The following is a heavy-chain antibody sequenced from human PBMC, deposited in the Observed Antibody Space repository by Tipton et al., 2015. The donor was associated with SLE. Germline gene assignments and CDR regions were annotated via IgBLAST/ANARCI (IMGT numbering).Heavy chain of an antibody. CDR3: ATLKFFGELGIGRDY. J-gene: IGHJ4*02. V-gene: IGHV4-39*07. CDR2: IYYSGST. D-gene: IGHD3-3*01. Sequence: WVRQAPGKGLEWIGSIYYSGSTYYNPSLKSRVTISVDTSKNQFSLKLSSVTAADTAAYYCATLKFFGELGIGRDYWGQGTLVTVSS.